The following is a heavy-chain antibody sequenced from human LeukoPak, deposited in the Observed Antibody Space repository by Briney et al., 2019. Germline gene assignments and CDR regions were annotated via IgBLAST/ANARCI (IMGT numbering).Heavy chain of an antibody. CDR1: GFTVSSSY. Sequence: GGSLRLSCAASGFTVSSSYMTWVRQAPGKGLEWVSVIRSGGSTVYADSVKGRFTISRDNSKNTLYLQMNSLRAEDTAVYYCAKIERSGSYCDYWGQGTLVTVSS. D-gene: IGHD1-26*01. CDR2: IRSGGST. V-gene: IGHV3-53*01. CDR3: AKIERSGSYCDY. J-gene: IGHJ4*02.